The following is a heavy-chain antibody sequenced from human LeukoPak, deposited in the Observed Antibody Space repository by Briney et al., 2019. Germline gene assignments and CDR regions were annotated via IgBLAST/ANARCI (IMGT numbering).Heavy chain of an antibody. Sequence: GGSLRLSCAASGFTFSSYGMHWVRQAPGKGLEWVAVISYDGSNKYYADSVKGRFTISRDNSKNTLYLQMNSLRAEDTAVYYCAKIGVRGVIEDYFDYWGQGTLVTVSS. CDR2: ISYDGSNK. CDR3: AKIGVRGVIEDYFDY. J-gene: IGHJ4*02. D-gene: IGHD3-10*01. V-gene: IGHV3-30*18. CDR1: GFTFSSYG.